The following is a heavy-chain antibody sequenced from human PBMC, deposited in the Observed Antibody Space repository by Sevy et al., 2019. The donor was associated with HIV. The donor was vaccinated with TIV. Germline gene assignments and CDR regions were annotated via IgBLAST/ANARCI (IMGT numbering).Heavy chain of an antibody. D-gene: IGHD3-9*01. J-gene: IGHJ6*03. CDR1: GYTFTGYY. Sequence: ASVKVSCKASGYTFTGYYMHWVRQAPGQGLEWMGWINPNSGGTNYAQKFQGRVTMTRDTSISTAYMELSRLRSDDTAVYYCASQSSARYYDILTGPDNLIYYMDVWGKGTTVTVSS. V-gene: IGHV1-2*02. CDR2: INPNSGGT. CDR3: ASQSSARYYDILTGPDNLIYYMDV.